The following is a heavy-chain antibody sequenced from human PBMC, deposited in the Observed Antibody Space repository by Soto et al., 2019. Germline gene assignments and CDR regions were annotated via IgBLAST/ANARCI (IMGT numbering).Heavy chain of an antibody. D-gene: IGHD2-15*01. J-gene: IGHJ5*02. CDR3: ARRRDGSGGSCTAIEWFAP. CDR2: IIPIFGTA. V-gene: IGHV1-69*06. CDR1: GGTFSSYA. Sequence: QVQLVQSGAEVKKPGSSVKVSCKASGGTFSSYAISWERQAPGQGLEWMGGIIPIFGTANYAQKFQGRVTITAEKSTSTAYMGLSSLRSEDTAVYYCARRRDGSGGSCTAIEWFAPWDQRTLVTVSS.